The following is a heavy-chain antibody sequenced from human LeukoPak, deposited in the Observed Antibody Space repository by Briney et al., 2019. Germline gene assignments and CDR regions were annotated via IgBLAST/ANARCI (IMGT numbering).Heavy chain of an antibody. CDR3: NSPPD. Sequence: GGSLRLSCAASAFTFSSYAMSWVRQAPGKGLEYIGRIQNLAAGGATDYAAFVKGRFTISRDDSKNTLYLQMNSLEIEDTAVYYCNSPPDWGQGALVTVSS. V-gene: IGHV3-15*01. D-gene: IGHD2-21*01. J-gene: IGHJ4*02. CDR1: AFTFSSYA. CDR2: IQNLAAGGAT.